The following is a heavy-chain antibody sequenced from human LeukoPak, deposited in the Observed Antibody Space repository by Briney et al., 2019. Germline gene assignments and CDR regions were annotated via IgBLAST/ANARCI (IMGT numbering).Heavy chain of an antibody. D-gene: IGHD3-3*01. J-gene: IGHJ5*02. Sequence: ASVEVSCKASGYTFTNYYIHWVRQAPGQGLEWMGIINPSGGSPTYAQNFQGRVTMTRDTSTSTVYMVLSSLRSEDTAVYYCARNYDGGWFDPWGQGTLVTVSP. CDR2: INPSGGSP. CDR1: GYTFTNYY. CDR3: ARNYDGGWFDP. V-gene: IGHV1-46*01.